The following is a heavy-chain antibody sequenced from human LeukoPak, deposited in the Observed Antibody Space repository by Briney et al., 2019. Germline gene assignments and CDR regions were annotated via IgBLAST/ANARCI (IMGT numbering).Heavy chain of an antibody. CDR3: ARGYIVVVPAAIYFDY. CDR1: GFTFDDYG. D-gene: IGHD2-2*01. CDR2: INWNGGST. Sequence: GGSLRLSCAASGFTFDDYGMSWIRQAPGKGLEWVSGINWNGGSTGYADSVKGRFTISRDNAKNSLYLQMNSLRAEDTALYYCARGYIVVVPAAIYFDYWGQGTLVTVSS. J-gene: IGHJ4*02. V-gene: IGHV3-20*04.